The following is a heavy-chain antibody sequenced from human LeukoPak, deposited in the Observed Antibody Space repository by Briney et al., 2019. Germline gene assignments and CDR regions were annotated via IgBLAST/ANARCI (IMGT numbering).Heavy chain of an antibody. CDR3: ARGARYCSGGSCSDY. V-gene: IGHV3-74*01. CDR2: INSDGSSK. Sequence: GGSLRLSCAASEFIFSTYWMHWVRQAPGKGLVWVSRINSDGSSKSYADSVKGRFTISRDNTENTLYLQMNSLRAEDTAVYYCARGARYCSGGSCSDYWGQGTLVTVSS. CDR1: EFIFSTYW. D-gene: IGHD2-15*01. J-gene: IGHJ4*02.